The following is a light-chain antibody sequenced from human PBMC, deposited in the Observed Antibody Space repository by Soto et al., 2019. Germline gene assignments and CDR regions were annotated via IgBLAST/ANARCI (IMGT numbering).Light chain of an antibody. CDR2: GAS. J-gene: IGKJ1*01. CDR3: QQYNNWPPWT. Sequence: EIVMTQSPATLSVSPGERATLSCRASQSVSSNLAWYQQKPGQAPRLLIYGASTRATGIPARFSGSGSGTEFTLTISSLQSEDFAVYYFQQYNNWPPWTFGKGTKFEIK. V-gene: IGKV3-15*01. CDR1: QSVSSN.